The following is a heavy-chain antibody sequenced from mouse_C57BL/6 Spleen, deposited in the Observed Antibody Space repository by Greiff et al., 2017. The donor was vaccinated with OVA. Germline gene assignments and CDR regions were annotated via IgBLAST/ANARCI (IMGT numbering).Heavy chain of an antibody. CDR3: AFIPHGDYAMDY. CDR2: IYPRSGNT. Sequence: VNVVESGAELARPGASVKLSCKASGYTFTSYGISWVKQRTGQGLEWIGEIYPRSGNTYYNEKFKGKATLTADKSSSTAYMELRSLTSEDSAVYFCAFIPHGDYAMDYWGQGTSVTVSS. J-gene: IGHJ4*01. D-gene: IGHD1-2*01. CDR1: GYTFTSYG. V-gene: IGHV1-81*01.